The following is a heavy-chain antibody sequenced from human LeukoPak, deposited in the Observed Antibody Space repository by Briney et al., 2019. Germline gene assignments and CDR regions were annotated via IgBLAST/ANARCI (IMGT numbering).Heavy chain of an antibody. D-gene: IGHD2-2*02. J-gene: IGHJ4*02. CDR1: GFTFSSYE. Sequence: PGGSLRLSCAASGFTFSSYEMNWVRQAPGKGLEWVSYISSSGSTIYYADSVKGRFTISRDNAKNSLYLQMNSLRAEDTAVYYCARTLLLYEIRGLDYWGQGTLVTVSS. CDR2: ISSSGSTI. CDR3: ARTLLLYEIRGLDY. V-gene: IGHV3-48*03.